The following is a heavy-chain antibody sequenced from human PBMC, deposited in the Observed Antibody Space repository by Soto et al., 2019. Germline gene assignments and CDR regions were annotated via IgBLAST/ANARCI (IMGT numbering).Heavy chain of an antibody. CDR2: IIPYFYTA. Sequence: GSSVKVSCKASGGTFSSYAISWVRQAPGQGLEWMGAIIPYFYTADYAQKFQGRVTITADESTSTAYMELSSLRSEDTAVYYCARSTAPYGPPNWLDPWGQGTLVTVSS. J-gene: IGHJ5*02. CDR1: GGTFSSYA. D-gene: IGHD3-10*01. V-gene: IGHV1-69*13. CDR3: ARSTAPYGPPNWLDP.